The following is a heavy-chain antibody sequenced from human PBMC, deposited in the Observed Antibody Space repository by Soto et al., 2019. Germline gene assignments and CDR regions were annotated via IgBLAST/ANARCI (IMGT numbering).Heavy chain of an antibody. Sequence: SVKVACKATGGTFSSYAISCVRQAPGQGLEWMGGIIPIFGTANCAQKFQGRVTITADESTSTAYMELSSLRSEDTAVYYCAREPYYDILTGYYGSRFDPWGQGTLVTVSS. V-gene: IGHV1-69*13. D-gene: IGHD3-9*01. CDR3: AREPYYDILTGYYGSRFDP. CDR2: IIPIFGTA. CDR1: GGTFSSYA. J-gene: IGHJ5*02.